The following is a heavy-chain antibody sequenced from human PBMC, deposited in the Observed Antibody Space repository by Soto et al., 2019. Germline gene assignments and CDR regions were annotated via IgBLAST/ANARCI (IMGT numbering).Heavy chain of an antibody. J-gene: IGHJ4*02. CDR2: SSVYNGNT. CDR1: GYSFTTYR. CDR3: SKERQHCNGGSCYWTHFEY. V-gene: IGHV1-18*01. D-gene: IGHD2-15*01. Sequence: QVQMVQAGVEVKEPGDSVTVSCKASGYSFTTYRISWVRQAPGQGLEWMGWSSVYNGNTIYAQRFQGRVSMTRDTSTSTAYMELRSLRSDDTAVYYCSKERQHCNGGSCYWTHFEYWGQGTLVTVPS.